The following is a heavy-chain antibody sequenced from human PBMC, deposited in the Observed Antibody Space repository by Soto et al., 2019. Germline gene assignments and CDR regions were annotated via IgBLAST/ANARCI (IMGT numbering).Heavy chain of an antibody. Sequence: SETLCLPCTVSGGSISSYYWSWIRQPPGKGLEWIGYIYYSGSTNYNPSLKSRVTISVDTSKNQFSLKLSSVTAADTAVYYCARHYGSGNNWNYRNYYYYMDVWGKGTTVTVSS. J-gene: IGHJ6*03. CDR2: IYYSGST. CDR3: ARHYGSGNNWNYRNYYYYMDV. CDR1: GGSISSYY. D-gene: IGHD1-7*01. V-gene: IGHV4-59*08.